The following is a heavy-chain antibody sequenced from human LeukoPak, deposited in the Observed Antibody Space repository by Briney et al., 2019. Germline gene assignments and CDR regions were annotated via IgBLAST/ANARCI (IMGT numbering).Heavy chain of an antibody. CDR3: ASHVIPAADYYFHY. D-gene: IGHD6-13*01. CDR1: GYSISSGYY. V-gene: IGHV4-38-2*02. J-gene: IGHJ4*02. CDR2: MYYSGSI. Sequence: SETLSLTCTVSGYSISSGYYWGWIRQPPGNGLEWICIMYYSGSIYDNPSLKSGVTICVDTPKNQFSLRLSSVTAADTAVYYCASHVIPAADYYFHYWGQGTLATVSS.